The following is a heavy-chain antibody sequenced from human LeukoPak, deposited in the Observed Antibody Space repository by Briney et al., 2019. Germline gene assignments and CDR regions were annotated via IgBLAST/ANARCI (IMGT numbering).Heavy chain of an antibody. V-gene: IGHV3-23*01. D-gene: IGHD5-24*01. CDR3: AKQRWLQVSFDY. CDR1: GFTFSSYA. Sequence: GGSLRLSCAASGFTFSSYAMSWVHQAPGKGLEWVSAISGSGGSTYYADSVKGRFTISRDNSKNTLYLQMNSLRAEDTAVYYCAKQRWLQVSFDYWGQGTLVTVSS. J-gene: IGHJ4*02. CDR2: ISGSGGST.